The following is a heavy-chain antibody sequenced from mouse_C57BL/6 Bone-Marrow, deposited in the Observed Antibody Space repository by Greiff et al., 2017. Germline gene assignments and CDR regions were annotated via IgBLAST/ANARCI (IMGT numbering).Heavy chain of an antibody. D-gene: IGHD2-5*01. J-gene: IGHJ4*01. Sequence: VKLQESGAELAKPGASVKLSCKASGYTFTSYWMHWVKQRPGQGLEWIGYINPSSGYTKYNQKFKDKATLKADKSSSTAYMQLSSLTYENSALYYCATYYSNYDAMDYWGQGTSVTVSS. V-gene: IGHV1-7*01. CDR2: INPSSGYT. CDR3: ATYYSNYDAMDY. CDR1: GYTFTSYW.